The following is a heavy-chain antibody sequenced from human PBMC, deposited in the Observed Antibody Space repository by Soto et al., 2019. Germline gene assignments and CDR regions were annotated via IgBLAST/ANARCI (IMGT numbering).Heavy chain of an antibody. J-gene: IGHJ4*02. CDR3: AKERWLQLVEY. D-gene: IGHD5-12*01. CDR1: GCTHSSYA. Sequence: GGTLRLSCAASGCTHSSYAMSWVRQAPGKGLEWVYAISGTGGSTYCAGSVKGRFTLSRDNSENTLYLQMTSLRAEYTAVYYCAKERWLQLVEYWGQGTLVTVSS. V-gene: IGHV3-23*01. CDR2: ISGTGGST.